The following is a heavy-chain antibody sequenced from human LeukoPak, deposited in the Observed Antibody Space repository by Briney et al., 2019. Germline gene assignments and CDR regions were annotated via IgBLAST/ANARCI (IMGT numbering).Heavy chain of an antibody. CDR2: IYTSGIT. CDR3: AREDAGGTYSFDY. D-gene: IGHD1-26*01. V-gene: IGHV3-66*01. CDR1: GFTVSSNF. Sequence: PGGSLRLSCAASGFTVSSNFMSWVRQAPGKGPEWVSVIYTSGITYYADSVRGRFTISRDNSKNTLYLQMDSLTAGDTALYYCAREDAGGTYSFDYWGQGTLVTVSS. J-gene: IGHJ4*02.